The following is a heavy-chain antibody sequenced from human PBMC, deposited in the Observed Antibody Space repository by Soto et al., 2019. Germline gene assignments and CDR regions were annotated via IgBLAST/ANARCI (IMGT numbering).Heavy chain of an antibody. Sequence: PSETLSLTCTVSGGSISNYYWSWIRQSPGKGLEWFGYIFSSWCTLYNPSLQNRVTISIDTSKNQVSLKVNSVTAADTAVYYCARSRSKEVIARFDYWGQGTLVTVSS. D-gene: IGHD3-22*01. CDR3: ARSRSKEVIARFDY. V-gene: IGHV4-59*01. J-gene: IGHJ4*02. CDR1: GGSISNYY. CDR2: IFSSWCT.